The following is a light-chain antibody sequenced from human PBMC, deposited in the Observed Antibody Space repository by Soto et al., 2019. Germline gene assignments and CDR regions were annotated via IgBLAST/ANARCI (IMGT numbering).Light chain of an antibody. CDR2: AAY. J-gene: IGKJ4*01. V-gene: IGKV1-39*01. CDR3: QQSYSTPPT. CDR1: QSISSY. Sequence: DIQMTQSPSSLSASVVDRVTITCRASQSISSYLNWYQQKPGKAPKLLIYAAYSLQSGVPSRFSGSGSGTDFTLTISSLQPEDFATYYCQQSYSTPPTFGGGTKVEIK.